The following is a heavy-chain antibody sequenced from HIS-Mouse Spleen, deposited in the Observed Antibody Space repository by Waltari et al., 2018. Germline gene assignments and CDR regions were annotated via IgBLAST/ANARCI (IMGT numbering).Heavy chain of an antibody. CDR3: ARVGLTGDREDAFDI. CDR1: GGTFSSYA. J-gene: IGHJ3*02. D-gene: IGHD7-27*01. CDR2: FSTILGIA. V-gene: IGHV1-69*04. Sequence: QVQLVQSGAEVKKPGSSVKVSCKASGGTFSSYAISWVRQAPGQGLEWMGRFSTILGIANYAQKFQGRVTITADKSTSTAYMELSSLRSEDTAVYYCARVGLTGDREDAFDIWGQGTMVTVSS.